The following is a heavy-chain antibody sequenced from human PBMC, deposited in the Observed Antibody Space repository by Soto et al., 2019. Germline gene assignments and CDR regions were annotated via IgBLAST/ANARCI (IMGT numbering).Heavy chain of an antibody. CDR2: IYYSGST. CDR1: GGSIGSYY. V-gene: IGHV4-59*01. D-gene: IGHD1-26*01. J-gene: IGHJ4*02. Sequence: SETLSLTCTVSGGSIGSYYWSWIRQPPGKGLEWIAYIYYSGSTNYNPSLKSRVAISVDTSKNQFSLKLTSVTAADTAVYYCARRYGGNFDYWGQGTLVTVSS. CDR3: ARRYGGNFDY.